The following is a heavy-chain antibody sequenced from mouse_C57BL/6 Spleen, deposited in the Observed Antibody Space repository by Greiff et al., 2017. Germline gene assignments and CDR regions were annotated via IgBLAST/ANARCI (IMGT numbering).Heavy chain of an antibody. J-gene: IGHJ3*01. CDR1: GYTFTSYG. V-gene: IGHV1-81*01. Sequence: QVQLQQSGAELARPGASVKLSCKASGYTFTSYGISWVKQRTGQGLEWIGGIYPGSGNTYYNEKFKGKATLTADKSSSTAYMELRSLTSEDSAVYFVDSYYGYNGGFAYWGQGTLVTVSA. D-gene: IGHD2-9*01. CDR3: DSYYGYNGGFAY. CDR2: IYPGSGNT.